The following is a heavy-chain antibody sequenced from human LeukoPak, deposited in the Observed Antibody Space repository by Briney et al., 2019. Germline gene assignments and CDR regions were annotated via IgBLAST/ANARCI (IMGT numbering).Heavy chain of an antibody. CDR3: ARGVARTYYSDTSGCAAADY. Sequence: SETLSLTCAVYGESFSGYYWSWIRQPPGKGLEWIGEINHSGSTNYNPSLKSRVTISVDTSKNQFSLKLSSVTAADTAVYYCARGVARTYYSDTSGCAAADYWGQGTLVTVSS. J-gene: IGHJ4*02. CDR1: GESFSGYY. CDR2: INHSGST. D-gene: IGHD3-22*01. V-gene: IGHV4-34*01.